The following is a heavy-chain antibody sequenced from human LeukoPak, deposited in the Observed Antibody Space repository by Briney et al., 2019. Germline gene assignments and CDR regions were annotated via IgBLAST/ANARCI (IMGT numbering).Heavy chain of an antibody. J-gene: IGHJ4*02. CDR3: ARLSNDYGDYEGHY. CDR1: GYSISTGYY. Sequence: SETLSPTCTVSGYSISTGYYRGWIRQPPGKGLEWIGSIYHSGRTYYNSSLQSRVTISVDTSKNQFSLRLSSVTPADTAIYYCARLSNDYGDYEGHYWGQGTLVTVSP. D-gene: IGHD4-17*01. CDR2: IYHSGRT. V-gene: IGHV4-38-2*02.